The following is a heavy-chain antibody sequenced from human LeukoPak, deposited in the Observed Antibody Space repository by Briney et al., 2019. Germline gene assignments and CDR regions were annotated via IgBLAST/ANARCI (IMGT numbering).Heavy chain of an antibody. V-gene: IGHV4-59*01. Sequence: SETLSLTCTVSGGSISSYYWTWIRQPPGKGLEWIGYIYYNGNTNYNPSLKSRVTISVDTSKNQFSLRLSSVTAADTAMYYCARASGFSLYYFDSWGQGTLVTVSS. CDR3: ARASGFSLYYFDS. J-gene: IGHJ4*02. CDR1: GGSISSYY. D-gene: IGHD3-10*01. CDR2: IYYNGNT.